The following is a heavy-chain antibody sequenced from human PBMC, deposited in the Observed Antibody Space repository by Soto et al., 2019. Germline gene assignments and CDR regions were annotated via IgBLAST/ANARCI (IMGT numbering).Heavy chain of an antibody. CDR3: ARRYWSACDN. V-gene: IGHV4-30-2*01. CDR2: IYHSGST. CDR1: GGSISSGGYS. D-gene: IGHD3-10*01. J-gene: IGHJ4*02. Sequence: SETLSLTCAVSGGSISSGGYSWSWIRQPPGKGLEWIGYIYHSGSTYYNPSLKSRVTISVDTSKNQFSLKLSSVTAANTSVYYFARRYWSACDNCGQRTLSSPSS.